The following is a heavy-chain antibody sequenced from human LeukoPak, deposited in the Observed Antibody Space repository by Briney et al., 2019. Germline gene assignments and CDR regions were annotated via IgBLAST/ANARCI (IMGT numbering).Heavy chain of an antibody. CDR3: AREDYYDSSGYYYNYYYMDV. CDR2: IKSKANGETR. CDR1: GFTLSNAW. J-gene: IGHJ6*03. D-gene: IGHD3-22*01. Sequence: GGSLRLSCAASGFTLSNAWMKWVRQAPSTGLEWVGLIKSKANGETRDYAAPVKGRFTISRDNSKNTLYLQMNSLRAEDTAVYYCAREDYYDSSGYYYNYYYMDVWGKGTTVTVSS. V-gene: IGHV3-15*01.